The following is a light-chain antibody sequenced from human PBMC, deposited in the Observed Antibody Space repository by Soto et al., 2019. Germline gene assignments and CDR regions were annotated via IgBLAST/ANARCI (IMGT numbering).Light chain of an antibody. V-gene: IGKV1-5*01. CDR2: DAS. CDR1: QSFSSW. CDR3: QQYNSYSPT. J-gene: IGKJ1*01. Sequence: EIQMTQSPATLSVSAGDRVTISCRASQSFSSWLAWYQQKPGKAPKLLIYDASILESGVPSRFSGSGSGTEFTLTISSLQSDDFATYYCQQYNSYSPTFGQGTKVDI.